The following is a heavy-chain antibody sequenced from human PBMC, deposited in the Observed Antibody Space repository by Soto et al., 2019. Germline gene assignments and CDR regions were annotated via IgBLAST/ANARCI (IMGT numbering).Heavy chain of an antibody. Sequence: TSETLSLTCAVYGGSFSGYYWSWIRQPPGKGLEWIGEINHSGSTNYNPSLKSRVTISVDTSKNQFSLKLSSVTAADTAVYYCARGIAAAGSILNWFDPWGQGTLVTVSS. CDR3: ARGIAAAGSILNWFDP. D-gene: IGHD6-13*01. V-gene: IGHV4-34*01. J-gene: IGHJ5*02. CDR2: INHSGST. CDR1: GGSFSGYY.